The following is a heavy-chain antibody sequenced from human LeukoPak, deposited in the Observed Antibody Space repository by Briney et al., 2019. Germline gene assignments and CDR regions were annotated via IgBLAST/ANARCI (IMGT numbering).Heavy chain of an antibody. CDR2: IKQDGSEK. Sequence: AGGSLRLSCAASGFTFNYYWMSWVRQAPGKGLEWVANIKQDGSEKYYVDSVKGRFTISRDNAKNSLYLQMNSLRAEDTAVYYCARSASSTVVTPEVDYWGQGTLVTVSS. J-gene: IGHJ4*02. CDR3: ARSASSTVVTPEVDY. V-gene: IGHV3-7*01. CDR1: GFTFNYYW. D-gene: IGHD4-23*01.